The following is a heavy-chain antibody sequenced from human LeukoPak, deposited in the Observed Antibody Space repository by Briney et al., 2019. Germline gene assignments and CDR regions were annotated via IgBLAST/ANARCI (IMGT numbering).Heavy chain of an antibody. CDR1: GFTFSSYS. J-gene: IGHJ4*02. V-gene: IGHV3-48*04. CDR3: ARSGWYYDILTGFDY. CDR2: ISISGSTI. Sequence: GGSLRLSCAASGFTFSSYSMNWVRQAPGKGLEWVSYISISGSTIYYADSVKGRFTISRDNAKNSLYLQMNSLRAEDTAVYYCARSGWYYDILTGFDYWGQGTLVTVSS. D-gene: IGHD3-9*01.